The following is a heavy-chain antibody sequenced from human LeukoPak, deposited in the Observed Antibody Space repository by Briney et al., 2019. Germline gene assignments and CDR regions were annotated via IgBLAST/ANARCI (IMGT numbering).Heavy chain of an antibody. J-gene: IGHJ4*02. V-gene: IGHV3-7*01. CDR3: ARAGIFSSSYGISWDY. Sequence: GGSLRLSCAASGFTFSSYWMSWVRQAPGKGLEWVANIKKDGSEKYYVDSVKGRFTISRDNAKTSLYLQMNSLRAEDTAVYYCARAGIFSSSYGISWDYWGQGTLVTVSS. CDR1: GFTFSSYW. D-gene: IGHD6-6*01. CDR2: IKKDGSEK.